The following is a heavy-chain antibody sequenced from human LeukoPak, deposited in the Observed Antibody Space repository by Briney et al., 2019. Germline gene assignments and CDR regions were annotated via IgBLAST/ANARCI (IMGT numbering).Heavy chain of an antibody. CDR3: ATVFRITMVRGVTLGY. V-gene: IGHV1-24*01. D-gene: IGHD3-10*01. Sequence: ASVKVSCKASGYTFTDYFMNWVRQAPGKGLEWMGGFDPEDGETIYAQKFQGRVTMTEDTSTDTAYMELSSLRSEDTAVYYCATVFRITMVRGVTLGYWGQGTLVTVSS. CDR1: GYTFTDYF. J-gene: IGHJ4*02. CDR2: FDPEDGET.